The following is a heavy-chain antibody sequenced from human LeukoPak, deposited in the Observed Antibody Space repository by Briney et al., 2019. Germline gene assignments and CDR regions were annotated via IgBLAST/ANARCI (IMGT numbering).Heavy chain of an antibody. D-gene: IGHD1-26*01. CDR2: ISSSSSTI. V-gene: IGHV3-21*04. CDR1: GFTFSSYS. CDR3: ARGSGSHYHYYMDV. J-gene: IGHJ6*03. Sequence: GGSLRLSCAASGFTFSSYSMNWVRQAPGKGLEWVSSISSSSSTIYYADSVKGRFTISRDNAKNSLYLQMNSLRAEDTALYHCARGSGSHYHYYMDVWGKGTTVTVSS.